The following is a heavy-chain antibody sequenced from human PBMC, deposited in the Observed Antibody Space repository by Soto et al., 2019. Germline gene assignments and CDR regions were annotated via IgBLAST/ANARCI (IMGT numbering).Heavy chain of an antibody. D-gene: IGHD3-3*01. CDR2: ISGGGADT. J-gene: IGHJ4*02. CDR3: AKGRKPDHDDGLCAFDS. CDR1: GRTFRSYA. V-gene: IGHV3-23*01. Sequence: GGSLRLSCVVSGRTFRSYAMSWVRQAPGKGLEWVSGISGGGADTYYADSVKGRFTISRDPSTTTLFLDMYSLGAEDTAIYYCAKGRKPDHDDGLCAFDSWGQGVLVTVSS.